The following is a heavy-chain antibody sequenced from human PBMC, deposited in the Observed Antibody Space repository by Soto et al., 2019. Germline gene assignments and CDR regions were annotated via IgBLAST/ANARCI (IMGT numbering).Heavy chain of an antibody. CDR2: INHSGST. J-gene: IGHJ6*02. Sequence: SETLSLTCAVYGGSFSGYYWSWIRQPPGKGLEWIGEINHSGSTNYNPSLKSRVTISVDTSKNQFSLKLSSVTAADTAVYYCARGGPGRWLQLAHYYYYYGMDVWGQGTTVTVSS. D-gene: IGHD5-12*01. CDR3: ARGGPGRWLQLAHYYYYYGMDV. CDR1: GGSFSGYY. V-gene: IGHV4-34*01.